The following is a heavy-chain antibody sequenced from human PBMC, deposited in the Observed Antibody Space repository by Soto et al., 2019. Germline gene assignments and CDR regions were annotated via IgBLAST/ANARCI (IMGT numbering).Heavy chain of an antibody. CDR3: ARLQAATGDNDLTFDY. J-gene: IGHJ4*02. V-gene: IGHV5-51*01. D-gene: IGHD6-13*01. CDR2: IYPSDSDT. Sequence: GESLKISCKGSGYHFTNYWIGWVRQVPGKGLEWMGFIYPSDSDTRYSPSFQGQVTISTDKSISTAYLQWSSLKASDTAMYYCARLQAATGDNDLTFDYWGQGTLVTVSS. CDR1: GYHFTNYW.